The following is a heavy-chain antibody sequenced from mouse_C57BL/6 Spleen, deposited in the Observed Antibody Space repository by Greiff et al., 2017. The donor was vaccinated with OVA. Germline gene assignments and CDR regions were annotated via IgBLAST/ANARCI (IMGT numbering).Heavy chain of an antibody. CDR2: INPNNGGT. CDR3: ARRLYSNYDFAY. Sequence: EVQLVESGPELVKPGASVKMSCKASGYTFTDYNMHWVKQSHGKSLEWIGYINPNNGGTSYNQKFKGKATLTVNKSSSTAYMELRSLTSEDSAVYYCARRLYSNYDFAYWGQGTLVTVSA. V-gene: IGHV1-22*01. CDR1: GYTFTDYN. D-gene: IGHD2-5*01. J-gene: IGHJ3*01.